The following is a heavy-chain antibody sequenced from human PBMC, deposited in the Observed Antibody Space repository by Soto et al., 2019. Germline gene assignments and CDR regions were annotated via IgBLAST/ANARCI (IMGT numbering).Heavy chain of an antibody. J-gene: IGHJ6*03. D-gene: IGHD5-12*01. CDR2: IIPTLGIA. CDR3: ARELGATTSYYDYCYMDV. Sequence: QVQLVQSGAEVKKPGSSVKVSCKASGCTFSSYTISWVRQAPGQGLEWMGRIIPTLGIANYAQKFQGRVMITADKSTSTAYMELRSLRSEDTAVYYCARELGATTSYYDYCYMDVWGKGTTVTVSS. CDR1: GCTFSSYT. V-gene: IGHV1-69*08.